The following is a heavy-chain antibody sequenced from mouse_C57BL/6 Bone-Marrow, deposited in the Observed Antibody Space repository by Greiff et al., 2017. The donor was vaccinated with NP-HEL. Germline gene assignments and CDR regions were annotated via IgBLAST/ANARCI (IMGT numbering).Heavy chain of an antibody. CDR1: GFTFSDYG. Sequence: EVMLVESGGGLVKPGGSLKLSCAASGFTFSDYGMHWVRQAPEKGLEWVAYISSGSSTIYYADIVKGRFTISRDNAKNTLFLQMTSLRSEDTAMYYCARGRYGNFPWFAYWGQGTLVTVSA. J-gene: IGHJ3*01. V-gene: IGHV5-17*01. CDR2: ISSGSSTI. D-gene: IGHD2-14*01. CDR3: ARGRYGNFPWFAY.